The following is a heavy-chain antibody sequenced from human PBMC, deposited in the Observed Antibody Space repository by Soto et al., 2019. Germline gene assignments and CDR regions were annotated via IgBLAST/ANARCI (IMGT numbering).Heavy chain of an antibody. CDR2: IYPGDSDT. CDR1: GYSFTSYW. V-gene: IGHV5-51*01. J-gene: IGHJ6*02. D-gene: IGHD6-6*01. CDR3: ARLTREYSSSSGHYYYGMGV. Sequence: PGESLKLSFKGSGYSFTSYWIGWVRQMPGKGLEWMGIIYPGDSDTRYSPSFQGQVTISADKSISTAYLQWSSLKASDTAMYYCARLTREYSSSSGHYYYGMGVWGQGTTVTVSS.